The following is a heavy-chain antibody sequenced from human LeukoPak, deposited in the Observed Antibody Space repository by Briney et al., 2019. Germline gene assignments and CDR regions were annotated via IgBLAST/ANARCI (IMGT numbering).Heavy chain of an antibody. CDR3: VREVTVTSYFDY. D-gene: IGHD2-21*02. V-gene: IGHV3-23*01. Sequence: GGSLRLSCAASGFTFSSYAMSWVRQAPGKGLDWVSTISGSGATTYYADSVKGRFTISRDNSKNTLYLQMNSLRAEDTAVYYCVREVTVTSYFDYWGQGILVTVSS. CDR2: ISGSGATT. CDR1: GFTFSSYA. J-gene: IGHJ4*02.